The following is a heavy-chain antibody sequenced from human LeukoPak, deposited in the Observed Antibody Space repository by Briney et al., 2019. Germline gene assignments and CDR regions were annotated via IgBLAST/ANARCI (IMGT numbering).Heavy chain of an antibody. Sequence: TSQTLSLTCAISGDSVSSNSGTWNLIRQSPSRGLEWLGRTYYRSKWCNDYAVSVKSRISISPDTSKNQFSLQLNSVTPEDTAVYYCARGTTGHKMDVWGQGTTVTVSS. V-gene: IGHV6-1*01. CDR2: TYYRSKWCN. D-gene: IGHD1-1*01. J-gene: IGHJ6*02. CDR3: ARGTTGHKMDV. CDR1: GDSVSSNSGT.